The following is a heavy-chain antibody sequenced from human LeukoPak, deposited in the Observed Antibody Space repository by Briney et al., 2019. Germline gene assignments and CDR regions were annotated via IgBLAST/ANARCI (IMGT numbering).Heavy chain of an antibody. CDR2: VRYDGSNK. CDR3: AKVLSGRGTTVLSH. J-gene: IGHJ4*02. Sequence: PGGSLRLFCAASGFTFSSYGMHWVRHAPGKGLEWVAFVRYDGSNKYYADSVKGRFTISRDNSKNTLYLQMNSLRAEDTAVYYCAKVLSGRGTTVLSHWGQGTLVTVSS. D-gene: IGHD4/OR15-4a*01. CDR1: GFTFSSYG. V-gene: IGHV3-30*02.